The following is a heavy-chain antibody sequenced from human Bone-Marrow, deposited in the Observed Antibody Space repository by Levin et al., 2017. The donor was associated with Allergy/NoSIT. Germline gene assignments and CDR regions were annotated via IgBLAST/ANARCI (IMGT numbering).Heavy chain of an antibody. V-gene: IGHV3-15*07. Sequence: PSQTLSLTCAASGFSFSNAWMNWVRQAPGKGLEWVGRIKSKTDDGTTDYAAPVIGRFTISRDDSKNTLYLQMNSLKTEDTAVYYCTTRGYSSSWYFDYWGQGTLVTVSS. CDR1: GFSFSNAW. D-gene: IGHD6-13*01. CDR2: IKSKTDDGTT. J-gene: IGHJ4*02. CDR3: TTRGYSSSWYFDY.